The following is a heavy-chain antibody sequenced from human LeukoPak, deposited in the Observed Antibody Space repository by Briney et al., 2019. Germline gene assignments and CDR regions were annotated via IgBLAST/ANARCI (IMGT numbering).Heavy chain of an antibody. Sequence: GGSLRLSCAASGFTFSSYATHWVRQAPGKGLEWVAVISYDGSNKYYADSVKGRFTISRDNSKNTLYLQMDSLRAEDTAVYYCARDRGSSSIFDYWGQGTLVTVSS. V-gene: IGHV3-30*04. D-gene: IGHD6-6*01. J-gene: IGHJ4*02. CDR3: ARDRGSSSIFDY. CDR1: GFTFSSYA. CDR2: ISYDGSNK.